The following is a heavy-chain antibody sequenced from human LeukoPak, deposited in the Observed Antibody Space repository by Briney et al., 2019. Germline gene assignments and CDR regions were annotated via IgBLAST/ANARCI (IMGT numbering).Heavy chain of an antibody. Sequence: VASVKVSCKTSGCTFATYDATWVRQAPGQGLEWMGIINPSGGSTSYAQKFQGRVTMTRDTSTSTVYMELSSLRSEDTAVYYCARGGYYYDSSGYYPDYWGQGTLVTVSS. CDR2: INPSGGST. CDR3: ARGGYYYDSSGYYPDY. D-gene: IGHD3-22*01. V-gene: IGHV1-46*01. J-gene: IGHJ4*02. CDR1: GCTFATYD.